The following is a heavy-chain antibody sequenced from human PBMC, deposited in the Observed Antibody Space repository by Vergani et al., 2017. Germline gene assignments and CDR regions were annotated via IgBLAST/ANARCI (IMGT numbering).Heavy chain of an antibody. D-gene: IGHD3-9*01. CDR2: IDWDDDK. Sequence: QVTLRESGPALVKPTQTLTLTCTFSGFSLSTSGMCVSWIRQPPGKALEWLALIDWDDDKYYSTSLKTRLTISKDTSKNQVVLTMTNMDPVDTATYYCARTHYDILTGQGYYYGMDVWGQGTTVTVSS. V-gene: IGHV2-70*01. CDR1: GFSLSTSGMC. CDR3: ARTHYDILTGQGYYYGMDV. J-gene: IGHJ6*02.